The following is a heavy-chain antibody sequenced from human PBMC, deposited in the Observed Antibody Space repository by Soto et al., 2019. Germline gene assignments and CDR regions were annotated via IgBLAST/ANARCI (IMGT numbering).Heavy chain of an antibody. V-gene: IGHV4-59*01. CDR3: ARVSRAYNYIFYFDY. J-gene: IGHJ4*02. D-gene: IGHD1-20*01. CDR2: IYFSGVA. CDR1: GASITDSY. Sequence: SETLSLTCTVSGASITDSYWSWIRQPPEKGLEWIGYIYFSGVATYNPSLKSRATMSRDTSKNEFSLKLTSVTAADTAVYYCARVSRAYNYIFYFDYWGQGTLVTVSS.